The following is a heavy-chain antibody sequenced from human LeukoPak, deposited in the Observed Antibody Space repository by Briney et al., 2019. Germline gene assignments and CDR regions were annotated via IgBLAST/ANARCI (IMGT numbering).Heavy chain of an antibody. CDR2: MNPNSGNT. Sequence: GASVKVSCKASGYTFTSYDINWVRQATGQGLEWMGWMNPNSGNTGYAQKFQGRVTITRNTSISTAYMELSSLRPEDTAVYYCARAQGAARLYYYYYMDVWGKGTTVTVSS. V-gene: IGHV1-8*03. D-gene: IGHD6-6*01. CDR1: GYTFTSYD. J-gene: IGHJ6*03. CDR3: ARAQGAARLYYYYYMDV.